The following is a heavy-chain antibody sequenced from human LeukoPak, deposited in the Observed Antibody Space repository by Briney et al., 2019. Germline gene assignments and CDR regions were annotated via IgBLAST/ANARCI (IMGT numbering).Heavy chain of an antibody. CDR2: INHTGST. CDR1: GGSISSSSYY. CDR3: ASSVVVPSAADY. Sequence: SETLSLTCTVSGGSISSSSYYWGWIRQPPGKGLEWIGEINHTGSTNYNPSLKSRVTISVDMSKNQFSLKLSSVTAADTAVYYCASSVVVPSAADYWGQGTLVTVSS. D-gene: IGHD2-2*01. V-gene: IGHV4-39*07. J-gene: IGHJ4*02.